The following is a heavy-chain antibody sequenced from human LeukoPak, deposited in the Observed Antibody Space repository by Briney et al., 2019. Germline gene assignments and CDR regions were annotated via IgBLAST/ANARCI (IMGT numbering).Heavy chain of an antibody. CDR2: INHSGST. Sequence: SETLSLTCAVYGGSFSGYYWSWIRQPQGKGLEWIGEINHSGSTNYNPSLKSRVTISVDTSKNQFSLKLSSVTAADTAVYYCARGPGSYYDSSGYYRKYYFDYWGQGTLVTVSS. J-gene: IGHJ4*02. CDR3: ARGPGSYYDSSGYYRKYYFDY. CDR1: GGSFSGYY. V-gene: IGHV4-34*01. D-gene: IGHD3-22*01.